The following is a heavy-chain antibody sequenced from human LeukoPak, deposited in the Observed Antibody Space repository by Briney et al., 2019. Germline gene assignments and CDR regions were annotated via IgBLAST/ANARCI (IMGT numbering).Heavy chain of an antibody. CDR2: ISWDSGSI. CDR3: AKGVSGTAYFDY. D-gene: IGHD1/OR15-1a*01. V-gene: IGHV3-9*01. CDR1: GFTFDKYA. J-gene: IGHJ4*02. Sequence: NPGRSLRLACAAAGFTFDKYAMHSVRQAPGKGLECVLGISWDSGSIGYADSVKGRFTISRDNAKNSLHLQMNSLRPEDTALYYCAKGVSGTAYFDYWGQGTLVTVSS.